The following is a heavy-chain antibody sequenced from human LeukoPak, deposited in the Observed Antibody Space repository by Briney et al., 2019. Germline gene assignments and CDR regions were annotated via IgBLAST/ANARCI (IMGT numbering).Heavy chain of an antibody. V-gene: IGHV4-59*01. CDR1: GGSISSYY. Sequence: SETLSLTCTVSGGSISSYYWSWIRQPPGKGLEWIGYIYYSGSTNYNPSLKSRVTISVDTSKNQFSLKLSSVTAADTGVYYCARGVTVWYFDYWGQGTLVTVSS. J-gene: IGHJ4*02. CDR2: IYYSGST. D-gene: IGHD3-16*01. CDR3: ARGVTVWYFDY.